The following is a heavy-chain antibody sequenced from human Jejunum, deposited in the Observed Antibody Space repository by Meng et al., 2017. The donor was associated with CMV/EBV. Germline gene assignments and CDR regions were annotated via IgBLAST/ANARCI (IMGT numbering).Heavy chain of an antibody. CDR2: ISGSGNTV. Sequence: SEFTFRRDEMRGGRQAPGKGLEGVSYISGSGNTVYYGDSVRGRFTISRDNAKNSVYLQMNGLRAEDTAVYYCARVVLSSTRPYFDFWGQGTLVTVSS. D-gene: IGHD5/OR15-5a*01. V-gene: IGHV3-48*03. CDR1: EFTFRRDE. J-gene: IGHJ4*02. CDR3: ARVVLSSTRPYFDF.